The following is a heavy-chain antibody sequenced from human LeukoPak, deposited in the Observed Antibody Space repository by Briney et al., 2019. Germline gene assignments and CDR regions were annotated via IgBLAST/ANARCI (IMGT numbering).Heavy chain of an antibody. CDR2: IYCGDPDT. Sequence: GESLKISCKGSGYNFTSYWIGWVRQMPGKGLEWMRNIYCGDPDTRYSPSFQGQVTISADKSISTAYLQWSSLKASDTAMYYCARRSGYSYGLGGMDVWGKGTTVTVSS. CDR3: ARRSGYSYGLGGMDV. D-gene: IGHD5-18*01. V-gene: IGHV5-51*01. J-gene: IGHJ6*04. CDR1: GYNFTSYW.